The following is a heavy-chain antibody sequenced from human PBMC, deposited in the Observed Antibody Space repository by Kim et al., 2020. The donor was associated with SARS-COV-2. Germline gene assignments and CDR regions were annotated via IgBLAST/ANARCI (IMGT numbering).Heavy chain of an antibody. CDR2: IYHSGST. V-gene: IGHV4-4*02. CDR1: GGSISSSNW. D-gene: IGHD3-3*01. J-gene: IGHJ6*02. CDR3: ARGGRRDYDFWRAERDYGMDV. Sequence: SETLSLTCAVSGGSISSSNWWSWVRQPPGKGLEWIGEIYHSGSTNYNPSLKSRVTISVDKSKNQFSLKLSSVTAADTAVYYCARGGRRDYDFWRAERDYGMDVWGQGTTVTVSS.